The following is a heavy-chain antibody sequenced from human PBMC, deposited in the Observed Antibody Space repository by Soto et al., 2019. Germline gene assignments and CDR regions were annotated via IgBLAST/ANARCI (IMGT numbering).Heavy chain of an antibody. CDR1: GFSLSSTRVD. V-gene: IGHV2-5*02. Sequence: SGPTLVNPTQTLTLTCTFSGFSLSSTRVDVGWIRQPPGKALEWLADIYWDDDTRYSTSPSYTLAITKDTSKNQVVLTMTKMDPVDTATYYCADVMITFGGVIEDDAFDTWGQGTMVTVSS. CDR2: IYWDDDT. D-gene: IGHD3-16*02. CDR3: ADVMITFGGVIEDDAFDT. J-gene: IGHJ3*02.